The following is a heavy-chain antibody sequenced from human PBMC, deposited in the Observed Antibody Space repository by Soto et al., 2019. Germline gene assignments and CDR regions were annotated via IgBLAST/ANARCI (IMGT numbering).Heavy chain of an antibody. V-gene: IGHV1-18*01. D-gene: IGHD5-12*01. J-gene: IGHJ6*02. CDR3: ARDRRWLRLDYYYGMDV. CDR2: ISAYNGNT. CDR1: GYTFTSYG. Sequence: ASVKVSCKASGYTFTSYGISWVRQAPGQGLEWMGWISAYNGNTNYAQKLQGRVTMTTDTSTSTAYMELRSLRSDDTAVYYCARDRRWLRLDYYYGMDVWGQGTTVTVSS.